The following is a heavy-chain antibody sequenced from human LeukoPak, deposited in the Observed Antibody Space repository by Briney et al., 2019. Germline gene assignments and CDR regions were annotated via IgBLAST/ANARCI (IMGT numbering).Heavy chain of an antibody. CDR2: INPSGGRA. J-gene: IGHJ6*03. CDR3: ARDRYGAHYYYYYLDV. Sequence: GASVKVSCKASGYTLTSHYMHWVRQAPGQGPEWMGIINPSGGRATYAQKFQGRVNMTTDTSTSTVYMELSSLRSEDTAVYYCARDRYGAHYYYYYLDVWGKGTTVIVSS. V-gene: IGHV1-46*01. D-gene: IGHD4-17*01. CDR1: GYTLTSHY.